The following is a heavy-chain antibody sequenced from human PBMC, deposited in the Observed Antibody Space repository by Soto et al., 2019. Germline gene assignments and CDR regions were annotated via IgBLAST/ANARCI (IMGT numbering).Heavy chain of an antibody. CDR2: ISAYNGDT. CDR3: TGGPPNWGFDS. CDR1: GYTFTNYD. V-gene: IGHV1-8*02. J-gene: IGHJ5*01. D-gene: IGHD7-27*01. Sequence: ASLKVSCKTSGYTFTNYDISWVRQAPGQGLEWMGWISAYNGDTEYAQNFQGRVTMTRSTSISTAYMELSSLTSEDTAVYYCTGGPPNWGFDSWGQGTPVTVSS.